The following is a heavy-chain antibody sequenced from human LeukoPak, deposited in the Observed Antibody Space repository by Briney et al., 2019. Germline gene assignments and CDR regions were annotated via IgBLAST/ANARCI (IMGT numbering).Heavy chain of an antibody. CDR2: IYYSGST. J-gene: IGHJ5*02. Sequence: PSETLSLTCTVSGGSISSSSYYWGWIRQPPGKGLEWIGSIYYSGSTYYNPSLKSRVTISVDTSKNQFSLKLSSVTAADTAVYYCARREYSSGWLGDNWFDPWGQGTLVTVSS. V-gene: IGHV4-39*01. CDR3: ARREYSSGWLGDNWFDP. D-gene: IGHD6-19*01. CDR1: GGSISSSSYY.